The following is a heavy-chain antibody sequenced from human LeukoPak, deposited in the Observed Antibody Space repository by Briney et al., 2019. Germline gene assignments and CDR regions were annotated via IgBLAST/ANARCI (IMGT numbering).Heavy chain of an antibody. V-gene: IGHV1-2*02. CDR1: GYTFTNLD. D-gene: IGHD6-13*01. Sequence: ASVRVSCKTSGYTFTNLDINWLRQAPGQGLEWMGWMSPNSGGTNYAQKFQGRVTMTRDTSISTAYMELSRLRSDDTAVYYCARGTARRYSSSWPTHDYWGQGTLVTVSS. J-gene: IGHJ4*02. CDR2: MSPNSGGT. CDR3: ARGTARRYSSSWPTHDY.